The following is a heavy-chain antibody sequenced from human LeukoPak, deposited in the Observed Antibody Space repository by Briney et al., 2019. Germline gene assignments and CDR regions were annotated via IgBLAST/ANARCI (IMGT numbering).Heavy chain of an antibody. Sequence: PSETLSLTCAVYGGSFSGYYWSWIRQPPGKGLEWIGEINHSGSTNYNPSLKSRVTISVDTSKNQFSLKLSSVTAADTAVYYCARGNWRDYGDYENFDYWGQGTLVTVSS. J-gene: IGHJ4*02. CDR3: ARGNWRDYGDYENFDY. CDR2: INHSGST. V-gene: IGHV4-34*01. CDR1: GGSFSGYY. D-gene: IGHD4-17*01.